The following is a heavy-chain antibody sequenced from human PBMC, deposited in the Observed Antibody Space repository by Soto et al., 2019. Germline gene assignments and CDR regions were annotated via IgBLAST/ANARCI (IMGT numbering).Heavy chain of an antibody. CDR2: VVPKIGNI. CDR1: GGTFSSYS. CDR3: TRGGRENNWNEGNFDY. J-gene: IGHJ4*02. D-gene: IGHD1-20*01. Sequence: GASVKVSCKAPGGTFSSYSINGVRQAPGQGLEWMGRVVPKIGNINFVRKFQGRLTLTADKSTRTAFLELSSLRPEDTAVYYCTRGGRENNWNEGNFDYWGQGTQVTVS. V-gene: IGHV1-18*04.